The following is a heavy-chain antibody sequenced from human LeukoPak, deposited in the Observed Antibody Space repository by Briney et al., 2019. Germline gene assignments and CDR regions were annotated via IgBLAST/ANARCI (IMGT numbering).Heavy chain of an antibody. CDR1: GFTFSSYW. Sequence: PGGSLRLSCAASGFTFSSYWMSWVRQAPGKGLEWVGRIISKTDGGTTDYAAPVKGRFIISRDDSKNTLYLQMNSLKTEDTAVYYCAIIWRLLAYNFYYYMDVWGKGTTVTVSS. CDR3: AIIWRLLAYNFYYYMDV. J-gene: IGHJ6*03. D-gene: IGHD5-12*01. V-gene: IGHV3-15*01. CDR2: IISKTDGGTT.